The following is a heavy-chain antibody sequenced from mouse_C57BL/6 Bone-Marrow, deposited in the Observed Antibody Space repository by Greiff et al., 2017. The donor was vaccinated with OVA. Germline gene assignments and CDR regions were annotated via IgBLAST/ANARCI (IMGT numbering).Heavy chain of an antibody. CDR2: IYPGDGDT. CDR1: GYAFSSSW. Sequence: QVQLKESGPELVKPGASVKISCKASGYAFSSSWMNWVKQRPGKGLEWIGRIYPGDGDTNYNGKFKGKATLTADKSSSTAYMQLSSLTSEDSAVYFCARGGAFAYWGQGTLVTVSA. CDR3: ARGGAFAY. V-gene: IGHV1-82*01. J-gene: IGHJ3*01.